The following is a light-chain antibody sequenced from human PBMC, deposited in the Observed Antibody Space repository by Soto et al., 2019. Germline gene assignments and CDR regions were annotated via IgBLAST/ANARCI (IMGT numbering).Light chain of an antibody. CDR3: QQYGSSPYT. Sequence: EIVLTQSPGTLSSSPGERATLSCRASQSVSSSYLAWYQQKPGQAPRLLFYGASSRATGIPDRFSGSGSGTDFTLTISRLEPEDFAVYYCQQYGSSPYTFGQGTKLEIK. J-gene: IGKJ2*01. CDR2: GAS. V-gene: IGKV3-20*01. CDR1: QSVSSSY.